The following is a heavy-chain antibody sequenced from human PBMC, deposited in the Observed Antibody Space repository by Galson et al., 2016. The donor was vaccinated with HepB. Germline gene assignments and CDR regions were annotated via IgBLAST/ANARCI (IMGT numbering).Heavy chain of an antibody. V-gene: IGHV4-61*01. CDR3: ARGRRTICNGSVCYKDSYYYAMDV. J-gene: IGHJ6*02. Sequence: ETLSLTCIVSGESVINDRYYWTWIRLPPGKGLEWIGCIDYSGSTNYSPSPKSRVTMSLAASENEVSLRLRSVTAADTAIYYCARGRRTICNGSVCYKDSYYYAMDVWGQGTTVAVS. CDR1: GESVINDRYY. D-gene: IGHD2-8*02. CDR2: IDYSGST.